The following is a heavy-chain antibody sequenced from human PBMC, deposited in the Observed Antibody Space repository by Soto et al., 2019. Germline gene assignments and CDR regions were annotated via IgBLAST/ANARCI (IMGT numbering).Heavy chain of an antibody. CDR3: TRGDWASRFHY. D-gene: IGHD3-9*01. CDR1: GGSFSGYY. V-gene: IGHV4-34*01. Sequence: QVQLQQWGAGLLKPSETLSLTCAVYGGSFSGYYWSWIRQPPGKGLEWIGEINHNGNTNYNPSLKNRATVSDXTSRNQFSLHLTSVTAADTAVYYCTRGDWASRFHYWGQGTLVTVSS. J-gene: IGHJ4*02. CDR2: INHNGNT.